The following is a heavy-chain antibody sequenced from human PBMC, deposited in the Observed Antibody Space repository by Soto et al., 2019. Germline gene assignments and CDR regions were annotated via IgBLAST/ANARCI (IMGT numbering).Heavy chain of an antibody. CDR2: IKKDGSEK. V-gene: IGHV3-7*05. D-gene: IGHD3-3*01. Sequence: EVQLVESGGGLVQPGGSLRLSCAASGFTFSTYWMTWVRQAPGKGLEWVANIKKDGSEKYYVDSVKGRFTISRDNAKNSLYLQMNSLRAEDTAVYYCARDRGDYDFWSGYSSASDIWGQGTMVTVSS. CDR3: ARDRGDYDFWSGYSSASDI. J-gene: IGHJ3*02. CDR1: GFTFSTYW.